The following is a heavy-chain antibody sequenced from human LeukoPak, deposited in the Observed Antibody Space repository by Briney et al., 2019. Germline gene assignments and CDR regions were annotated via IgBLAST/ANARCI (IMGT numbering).Heavy chain of an antibody. Sequence: GGSLRLSCAASGFSFSTYGMHWVRQAPGKGLEWVSAISGSGGSTYYADSVKGRFTISRDNSKNTLYLQMNSLRAEDTAVYYCAKDLRVRSWGQGTLVTVSS. CDR2: ISGSGGST. J-gene: IGHJ4*02. D-gene: IGHD1-14*01. V-gene: IGHV3-23*01. CDR1: GFSFSTYG. CDR3: AKDLRVRS.